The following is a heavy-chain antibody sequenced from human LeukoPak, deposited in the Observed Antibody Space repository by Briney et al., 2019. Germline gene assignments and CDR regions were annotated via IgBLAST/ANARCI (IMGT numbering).Heavy chain of an antibody. Sequence: GGSLRLSCAASGFTFSTYGVRQAPGKGLEWVAVISYDGSNKYYADSVKGRFTISRDNPKNTLYLQMNSLRAEDTGVYYCAKVRGEMALIGMSFDYWGQGTLVTVSS. J-gene: IGHJ4*02. V-gene: IGHV3-30*18. CDR2: ISYDGSNK. CDR3: AKVRGEMALIGMSFDY. D-gene: IGHD5-24*01. CDR1: GFTFSTY.